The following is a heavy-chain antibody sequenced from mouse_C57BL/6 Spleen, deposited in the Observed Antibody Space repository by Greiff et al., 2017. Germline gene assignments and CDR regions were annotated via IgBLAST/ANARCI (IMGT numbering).Heavy chain of an antibody. CDR3: AREEFYYSNYYAMDY. V-gene: IGHV1-55*01. D-gene: IGHD2-5*01. Sequence: QVQLQQPGAELVKPGASVKMSCKASGYTFTSYWITWVKQRPGQGLEWIGDIYPGSGSTNYNEKFKSKATMTVDTSSSTAYMQRSRLTSEDSAVYYCAREEFYYSNYYAMDYWGQGTSVTVSS. CDR2: IYPGSGST. J-gene: IGHJ4*01. CDR1: GYTFTSYW.